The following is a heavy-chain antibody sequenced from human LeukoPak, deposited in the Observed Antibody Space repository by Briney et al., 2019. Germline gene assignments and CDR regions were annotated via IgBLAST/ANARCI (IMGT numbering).Heavy chain of an antibody. J-gene: IGHJ3*02. V-gene: IGHV3-48*01. Sequence: GGSLRHSCAASGFTFSSYSMNWVRQAPGKGLEWVSYISSSSSTIYYADSVKGRFTISRDNAKNSLYLQMNSLRAEDTAVYYCARAQAGAFDIWGQGTMVTVSS. CDR2: ISSSSSTI. CDR1: GFTFSSYS. CDR3: ARAQAGAFDI.